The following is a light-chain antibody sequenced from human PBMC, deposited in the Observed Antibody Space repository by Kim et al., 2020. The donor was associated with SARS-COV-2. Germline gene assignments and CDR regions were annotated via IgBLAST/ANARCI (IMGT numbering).Light chain of an antibody. V-gene: IGKV4-1*01. CDR1: QSVLCSSNNKNY. CDR3: QQYYSTPRT. Sequence: ATINCKSSQSVLCSSNNKNYLAWYQQKPGQPPKLLIYWASTRESGVPDRFSGSGSGTDFTLTISSLQAEDGAVYYCQQYYSTPRTFGQGTKVDIK. J-gene: IGKJ1*01. CDR2: WAS.